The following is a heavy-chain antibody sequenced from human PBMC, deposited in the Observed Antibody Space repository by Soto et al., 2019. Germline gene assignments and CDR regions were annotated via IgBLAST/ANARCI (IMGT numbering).Heavy chain of an antibody. D-gene: IGHD2-15*01. Sequence: EVQLVESGGGLVKPGGSLRLSCAASGFSFTNAWMNWVRQAPGKGLEWVGRIKSKTDGGATDYAAPVKGRFTISRDDSRNTLYLQMNSPNTEDTAVYYCTTLTVVDVHSDYWGQGTLVVVSS. CDR1: GFSFTNAW. V-gene: IGHV3-15*01. CDR2: IKSKTDGGAT. CDR3: TTLTVVDVHSDY. J-gene: IGHJ4*02.